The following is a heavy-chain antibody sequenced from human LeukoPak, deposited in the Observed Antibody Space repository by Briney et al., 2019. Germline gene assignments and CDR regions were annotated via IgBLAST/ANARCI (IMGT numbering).Heavy chain of an antibody. D-gene: IGHD3-22*01. CDR1: GGTFSSYA. Sequence: SVKVSCKASGGTFSSYAISWVRQAPGQGLEWMGGIIPIFGTANYAQKFQGRVTMTRDTSISTAYMELSRLRSDDAAVYYCARDGRGSSGWVDYWGQGTLVTVSS. J-gene: IGHJ4*02. CDR3: ARDGRGSSGWVDY. V-gene: IGHV1-69*05. CDR2: IIPIFGTA.